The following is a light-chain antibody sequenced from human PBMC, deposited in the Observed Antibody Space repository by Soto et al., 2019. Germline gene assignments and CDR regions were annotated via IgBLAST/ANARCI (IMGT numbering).Light chain of an antibody. V-gene: IGKV3-11*01. Sequence: EIVMTQSPATLSVSPGERATLSCRASQSVGSDLAWYQQKPGQAPRLVIYDAYTRATGVGARFTGSGSATDFSLTSNSLEPEDFAVYYCQQRGKWPSTFGPGTQVEMK. CDR1: QSVGSD. J-gene: IGKJ2*02. CDR3: QQRGKWPST. CDR2: DAY.